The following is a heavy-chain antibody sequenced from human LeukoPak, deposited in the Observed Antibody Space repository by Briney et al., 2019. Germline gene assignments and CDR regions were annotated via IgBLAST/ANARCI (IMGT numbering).Heavy chain of an antibody. J-gene: IGHJ6*02. V-gene: IGHV1-18*01. CDR1: GYTFTSYG. D-gene: IGHD3-16*02. Sequence: ASVKVSCKASGYTFTSYGISWVRQAPGQGLEWMGWISAYNGNTNYAQKLQGRVTITADKSTSTAYMELSSLRSEDTAVYYCAREVVPVIHTPQVNYGMDVWGQGTTVTVSS. CDR2: ISAYNGNT. CDR3: AREVVPVIHTPQVNYGMDV.